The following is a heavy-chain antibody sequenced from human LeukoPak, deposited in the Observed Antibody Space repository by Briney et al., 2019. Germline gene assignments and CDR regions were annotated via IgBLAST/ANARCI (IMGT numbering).Heavy chain of an antibody. D-gene: IGHD6-13*01. Sequence: ASVKVSCKASGYTFTSYDINWVRQATGQGLEWMGWMNPNSGNTGYAQKFQGRVTMTRNTSISTAYMELNSLRSEDTAVYYCARGRYSSSWYVSYYYGMDVWGQGTTVTVSS. V-gene: IGHV1-8*01. CDR1: GYTFTSYD. CDR2: MNPNSGNT. J-gene: IGHJ6*02. CDR3: ARGRYSSSWYVSYYYGMDV.